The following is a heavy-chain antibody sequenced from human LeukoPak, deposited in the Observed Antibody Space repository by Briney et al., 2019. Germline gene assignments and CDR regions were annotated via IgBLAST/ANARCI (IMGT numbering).Heavy chain of an antibody. CDR2: IYYSGTT. CDR3: AGGNYDFWGGIPNWFDP. D-gene: IGHD3-3*01. Sequence: SETLSLTCAVSGGSISSFYWSWIRQPPGKGLEWIGYIYYSGTTNCNPSLKSRVTISVDTSKNQFSLQLSSVTAADTAVYYCAGGNYDFWGGIPNWFDPLGPGNPGHRLL. J-gene: IGHJ5*02. CDR1: GGSISSFY. V-gene: IGHV4-59*01.